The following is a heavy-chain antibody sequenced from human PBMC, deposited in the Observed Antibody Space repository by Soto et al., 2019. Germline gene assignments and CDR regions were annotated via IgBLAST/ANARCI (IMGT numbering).Heavy chain of an antibody. CDR2: ISGSGGST. CDR3: ASHPTVPLQYYFDY. Sequence: QPGGSMRLSCAACGFTFSSYAMGWVRQAPGKGLEWVSAISGSGGSTYYADSVKGRFTISRDNSKNTLYLQMNSLRAEDTAVYYCASHPTVPLQYYFDYWGQGTLVTVSS. D-gene: IGHD4-4*01. V-gene: IGHV3-23*01. J-gene: IGHJ4*02. CDR1: GFTFSSYA.